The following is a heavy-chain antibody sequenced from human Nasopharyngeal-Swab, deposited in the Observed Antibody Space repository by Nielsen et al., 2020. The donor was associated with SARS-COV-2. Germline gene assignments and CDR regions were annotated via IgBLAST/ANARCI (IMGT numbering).Heavy chain of an antibody. J-gene: IGHJ6*02. V-gene: IGHV1-46*01. CDR2: INPSGGGT. D-gene: IGHD3-3*01. Sequence: GSVKVTCKASGCIFTNHYMHGVRQPPGQGVEWMGLINPSGGGTTYAQKFQGRVTMTRDTSTSTVYMELNRLRSEDTAVYYCARSYYDFWSGYLEYYYGMDDWGQGTTVTVSS. CDR3: ARSYYDFWSGYLEYYYGMDD. CDR1: GCIFTNHY.